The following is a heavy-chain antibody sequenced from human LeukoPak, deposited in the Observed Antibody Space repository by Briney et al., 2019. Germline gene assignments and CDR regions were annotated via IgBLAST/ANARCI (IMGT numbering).Heavy chain of an antibody. CDR2: IRYDGSNK. CDR1: GFTFSNYG. CDR3: ARDGPSIAADFDC. D-gene: IGHD6-6*01. J-gene: IGHJ4*02. V-gene: IGHV3-30*02. Sequence: PGGSLRLSCVVSGFTFSNYGMHWVRQAPGKGLEWVAFIRYDGSNKYFAESVKGRFAISRDNAKNSLYLQMNSLRAEDSAVYYCARDGPSIAADFDCWGQGTLVTVSS.